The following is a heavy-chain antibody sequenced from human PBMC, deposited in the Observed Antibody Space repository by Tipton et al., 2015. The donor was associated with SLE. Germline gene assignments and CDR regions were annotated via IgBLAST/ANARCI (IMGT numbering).Heavy chain of an antibody. D-gene: IGHD5-12*01. J-gene: IGHJ3*02. CDR2: ISYDGFNK. V-gene: IGHV3-30*03. CDR1: GFTFSSYS. Sequence: SLRLSCAASGFTFSSYSMNWVRQAPGKGLEWVSSISYDGFNKYYAESVKGRFTISTDTSKNTLYLQMNSLRVEDTAVYYCARDNDRSGYSILFDIWGQGTMVTVSS. CDR3: ARDNDRSGYSILFDI.